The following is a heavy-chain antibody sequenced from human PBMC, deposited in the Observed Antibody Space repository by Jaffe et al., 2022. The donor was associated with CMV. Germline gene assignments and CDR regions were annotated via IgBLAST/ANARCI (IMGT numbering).Heavy chain of an antibody. CDR1: GGSFSGYY. CDR3: ARGTLSVLDYYYMDV. Sequence: QVQLQQWGAGLLKPSETLSLTCAVYGGSFSGYYWSWIRQPPGKGLEWIGEINHSGSTNYNPSLKSRVTISVDTSKNQFSLKLSSVTAADTAVYYCARGTLSVLDYYYMDVWGKGTTVTVSS. V-gene: IGHV4-34*01. J-gene: IGHJ6*03. D-gene: IGHD3-16*01. CDR2: INHSGST.